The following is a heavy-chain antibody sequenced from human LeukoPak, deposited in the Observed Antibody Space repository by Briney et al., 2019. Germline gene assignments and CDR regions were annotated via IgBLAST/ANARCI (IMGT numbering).Heavy chain of an antibody. CDR2: ISGDGDNT. Sequence: TGGSLRLSCVASGFTLDDYALHWVRQAPGKGLEWISLISGDGDNTYYADSAKGRFTISRDNSKNSLYLQMSSLRAEDTAFYYCAKRVRSGTYYNCFAPWGQGTLVTVSS. V-gene: IGHV3-43*02. CDR3: AKRVRSGTYYNCFAP. D-gene: IGHD1-26*01. CDR1: GFTLDDYA. J-gene: IGHJ5*02.